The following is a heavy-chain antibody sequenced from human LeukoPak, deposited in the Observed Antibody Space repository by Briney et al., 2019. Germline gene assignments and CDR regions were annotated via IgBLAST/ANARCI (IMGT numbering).Heavy chain of an antibody. CDR2: IYYSGST. D-gene: IGHD6-19*01. J-gene: IGHJ5*02. Sequence: SQTLSLTCTVSGGSISNANYYWNWIRQPPGKGLEWIGYIYYSGSTYYNPSLKSRATMSVDTSKNQFSLKLSSVTAADTAIYYCAVSGWYSRRFDPWGQGTLVTVSS. CDR1: GGSISNANYY. V-gene: IGHV4-30-4*01. CDR3: AVSGWYSRRFDP.